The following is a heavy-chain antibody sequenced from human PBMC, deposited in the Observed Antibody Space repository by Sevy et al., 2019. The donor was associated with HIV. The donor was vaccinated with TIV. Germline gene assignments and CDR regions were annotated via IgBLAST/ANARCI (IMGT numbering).Heavy chain of an antibody. CDR2: IYPGDSDT. Sequence: GESLKISCKGSGYSFTSYWIGWVRQMPGKGLEWIGIIYPGDSDTRYSPSFQGQVTISADKSISTAYLQWSSLKASDTAMYYCARRNGDYHYYYGMDVWGQGTTVTVSS. V-gene: IGHV5-51*01. D-gene: IGHD4-17*01. CDR1: GYSFTSYW. J-gene: IGHJ6*02. CDR3: ARRNGDYHYYYGMDV.